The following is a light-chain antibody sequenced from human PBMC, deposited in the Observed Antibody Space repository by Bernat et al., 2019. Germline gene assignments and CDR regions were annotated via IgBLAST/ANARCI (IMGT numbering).Light chain of an antibody. Sequence: DIVMTQSPLSLPVTPVEPASISCRSSQSLLHRSGYNYLDWFLQRPGQSPQLLIYLGSNRAAGVPDRFSGSGSGTNFTLRISRVEADDVGVYYCMQALQTPRTFGPGTKADIK. CDR2: LGS. V-gene: IGKV2-28*01. CDR3: MQALQTPRT. J-gene: IGKJ3*01. CDR1: QSLLHRSGYNY.